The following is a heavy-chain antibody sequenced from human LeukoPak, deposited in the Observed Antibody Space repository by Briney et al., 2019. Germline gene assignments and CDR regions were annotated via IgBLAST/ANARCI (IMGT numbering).Heavy chain of an antibody. CDR2: IYYSGST. CDR1: GGSISSYY. V-gene: IGHV4-59*08. J-gene: IGHJ4*02. CDR3: ARVLWFGELYVDY. Sequence: PSETLSLTCTVSGGSISSYYWSWIRQPPGKGLEWIGYIYYSGSTNYNPSLKSRVTISVDTSKNQFSLKLSSVTAADTAVYYCARVLWFGELYVDYWGQGTLVTVSS. D-gene: IGHD3-10*01.